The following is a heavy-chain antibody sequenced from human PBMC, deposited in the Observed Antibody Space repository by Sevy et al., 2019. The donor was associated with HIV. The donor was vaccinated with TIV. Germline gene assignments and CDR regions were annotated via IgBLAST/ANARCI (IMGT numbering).Heavy chain of an antibody. V-gene: IGHV3-30-3*01. CDR3: ARDPHSVPHWGSFDS. J-gene: IGHJ4*02. CDR2: VSKEGTNK. CDR1: GFTFTRYA. Sequence: GSLRLSCEASGFTFTRYAFHWVRQAPGKGLEWVAVVSKEGTNKYYADSVKCRFTISRDNSRNTLYLQMQSLRADDTAVYFCARDPHSVPHWGSFDSWGQGTLVTVSS. D-gene: IGHD3-16*01.